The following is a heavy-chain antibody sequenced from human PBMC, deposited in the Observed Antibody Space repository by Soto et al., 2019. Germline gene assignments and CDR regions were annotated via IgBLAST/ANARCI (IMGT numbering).Heavy chain of an antibody. D-gene: IGHD3-3*01. CDR3: ARATNYDFWSGYSTEYNWFDP. CDR2: MNPNSGNT. V-gene: IGHV1-8*01. J-gene: IGHJ5*02. Sequence: GASVKVSCKASGYTFTSYDINWVRQATGQGLEWMGWMNPNSGNTGYAQKFQGRVTMTRNTSISTAYMELSSLRSEDTAVYYCARATNYDFWSGYSTEYNWFDPWGQGTLVTVSS. CDR1: GYTFTSYD.